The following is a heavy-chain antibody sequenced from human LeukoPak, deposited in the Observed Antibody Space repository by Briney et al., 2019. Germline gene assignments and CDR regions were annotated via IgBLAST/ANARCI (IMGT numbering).Heavy chain of an antibody. Sequence: PSETLSLTCTVSGGSITNYYWSWIRQPPGKGLEWIGFSYYNGNTNYNPSLKSRVTISVDMSKNQFSLKLSSVTAADTAVYYCARETLGYCSSTSCYHDAFDIWGQGTMVTVSS. D-gene: IGHD2-2*01. J-gene: IGHJ3*02. CDR1: GGSITNYY. CDR3: ARETLGYCSSTSCYHDAFDI. V-gene: IGHV4-59*01. CDR2: SYYNGNT.